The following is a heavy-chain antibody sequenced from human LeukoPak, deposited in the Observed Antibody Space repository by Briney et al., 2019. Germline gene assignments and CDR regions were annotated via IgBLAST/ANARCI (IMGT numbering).Heavy chain of an antibody. J-gene: IGHJ4*02. Sequence: SETLSLTCAVYGGSFSGYYWSWIRQPPGKGLEWIGEINHSGSTNYNPSLKSRVTISVDTSKNQFSLKLSSVTAADTAVYYCARDGGLEMATLDFDYWGQGTLVTVSS. D-gene: IGHD5-24*01. CDR1: GGSFSGYY. CDR2: INHSGST. V-gene: IGHV4-34*01. CDR3: ARDGGLEMATLDFDY.